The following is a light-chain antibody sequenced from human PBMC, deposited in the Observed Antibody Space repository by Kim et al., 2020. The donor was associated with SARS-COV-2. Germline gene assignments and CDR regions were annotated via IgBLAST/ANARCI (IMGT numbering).Light chain of an antibody. CDR2: DAS. Sequence: SASVGDRVTISCRASQGISNFLAWYQQKPGTAPELLIYDASTLQRGVPSRFSGSGSWTDFSLTISSLQPNDSATYFCQQFYAYPRTFGQGTKLEI. V-gene: IGKV1-5*01. J-gene: IGKJ2*01. CDR1: QGISNF. CDR3: QQFYAYPRT.